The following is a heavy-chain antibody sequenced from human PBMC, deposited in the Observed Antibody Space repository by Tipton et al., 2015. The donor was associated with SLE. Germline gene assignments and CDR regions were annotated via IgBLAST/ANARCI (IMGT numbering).Heavy chain of an antibody. J-gene: IGHJ3*02. CDR1: GGSISSYY. Sequence: TLSLTCTVSGGSISSYYWSWIRQPPGKGLEWIGYIYYSGSTNYNPSLKSRVTISVDTSKNQFSLKLSSVTAADTAVYYCAGDSARGSGSRDAFDIWGQGTMVTVSS. CDR3: AGDSARGSGSRDAFDI. CDR2: IYYSGST. V-gene: IGHV4-59*01. D-gene: IGHD3-10*01.